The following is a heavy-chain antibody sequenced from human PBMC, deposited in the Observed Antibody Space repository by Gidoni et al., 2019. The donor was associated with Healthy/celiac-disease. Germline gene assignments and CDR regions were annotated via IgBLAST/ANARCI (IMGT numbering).Heavy chain of an antibody. V-gene: IGHV4-61*01. J-gene: IGHJ6*03. Sequence: QVQLQESGPGLVKPSETLSLTCTVPGGSVRSCSYYWRWIRQPPGKGLEWIGYIYYSGSTNYNPSLKSRVTISVDTSKNQFSLKLSSVTAADTAVYYCARALAGYCSSTSCSHYYYYYMDVWGKGTTVTVSS. CDR2: IYYSGST. CDR3: ARALAGYCSSTSCSHYYYYYMDV. CDR1: GGSVRSCSYY. D-gene: IGHD2-2*01.